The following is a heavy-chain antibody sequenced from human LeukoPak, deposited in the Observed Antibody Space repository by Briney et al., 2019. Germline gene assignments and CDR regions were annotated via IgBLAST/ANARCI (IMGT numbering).Heavy chain of an antibody. CDR1: GFTFSAYA. CDR2: ISGSGGST. D-gene: IGHD3-22*01. J-gene: IGHJ4*02. V-gene: IGHV3-23*01. CDR3: ARVYYYDSSGSDFDY. Sequence: GGSLRLSCAVSGFTFSAYAMAWVRQAPGKGLEWVSAISGSGGSTYYADSVKGRFTISRDNSKNTLYLQMNSLRAEDTAVYYCARVYYYDSSGSDFDYWGQGTLVTVSS.